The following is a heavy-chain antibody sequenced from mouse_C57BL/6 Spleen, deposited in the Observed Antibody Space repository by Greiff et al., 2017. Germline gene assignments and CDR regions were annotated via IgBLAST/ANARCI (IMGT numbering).Heavy chain of an antibody. D-gene: IGHD2-1*01. J-gene: IGHJ3*01. CDR3: TKDGNAWFAY. CDR1: GFNIKDDY. Sequence: VQLKQSGAELVRPGASVKLSCTASGFNIKDDYMHWVKQRPEQGLEWIGWIDPENGDTEYASKFQGKATITADTSSNTAYLQLSSLTSEDTAVYYCTKDGNAWFAYWGQGTLVTVSA. CDR2: IDPENGDT. V-gene: IGHV14-4*01.